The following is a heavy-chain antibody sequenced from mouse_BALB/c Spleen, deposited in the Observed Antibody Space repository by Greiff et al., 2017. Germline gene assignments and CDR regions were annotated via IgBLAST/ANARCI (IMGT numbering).Heavy chain of an antibody. D-gene: IGHD5-5*01. CDR2: IDPFNGGT. V-gene: IGHV1S135*01. Sequence: QLKQSGPELMKPGASVKISCKASGYSFTSYYMHWVKQSHGKSLEWIGYIDPFNGGTSYNQKFKGKATLTVDKSSSTAYMHLSSLTSEDSAVYYCARSLPFDVWGAGTTVTVSS. CDR1: GYSFTSYY. J-gene: IGHJ1*01. CDR3: ARSLPFDV.